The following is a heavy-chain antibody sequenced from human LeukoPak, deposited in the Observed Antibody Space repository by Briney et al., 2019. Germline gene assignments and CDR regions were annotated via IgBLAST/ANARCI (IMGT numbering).Heavy chain of an antibody. CDR2: ISAYNGNT. J-gene: IGHJ4*02. CDR3: ARDGTTELALYYFDY. D-gene: IGHD4-17*01. CDR1: GYTFTGYY. V-gene: IGHV1-18*04. Sequence: ASVKVSCKTSGYTFTGYYMHWVRQAPGQGLEWMGWISAYNGNTDYAQKLQGRVTMTTDTSTSTAYMELRSLRSDDTAVYYCARDGTTELALYYFDYWGQGTLVTVSS.